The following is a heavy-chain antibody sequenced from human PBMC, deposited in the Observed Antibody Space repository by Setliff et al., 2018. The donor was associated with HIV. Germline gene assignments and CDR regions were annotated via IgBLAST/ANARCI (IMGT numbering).Heavy chain of an antibody. J-gene: IGHJ3*02. Sequence: PSETLSLTCTVSGTSITDSFYHWAWIRQPPGKGLEWIGTIFYSGFTYYNPSLKSRVSIAVDTSKDQISLRLSTVTVADTAVYYCARHWDYDRSSSYFRAFDIWGQGTMVTVSS. CDR1: GTSITDSFYH. D-gene: IGHD3-22*01. CDR2: IFYSGFT. CDR3: ARHWDYDRSSSYFRAFDI. V-gene: IGHV4-39*01.